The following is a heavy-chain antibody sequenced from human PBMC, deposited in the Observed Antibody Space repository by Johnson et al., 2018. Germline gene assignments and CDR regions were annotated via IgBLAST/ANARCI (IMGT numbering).Heavy chain of an antibody. CDR3: ARDNLYEYDSSAYYFGGYFQH. CDR1: GFTFSSYS. J-gene: IGHJ1*01. CDR2: ISRSSRYI. V-gene: IGHV3-21*01. Sequence: VQLVQSGGGLVKPGGSLRLSCAASGFTFSSYSMNWVRQAPGKGLEWVSSISRSSRYIYYADSVKGRFTISRDNAKNSLYMQMNSLRAEDTAVCYCARDNLYEYDSSAYYFGGYFQHWGQGTLVTFSS. D-gene: IGHD3-22*01.